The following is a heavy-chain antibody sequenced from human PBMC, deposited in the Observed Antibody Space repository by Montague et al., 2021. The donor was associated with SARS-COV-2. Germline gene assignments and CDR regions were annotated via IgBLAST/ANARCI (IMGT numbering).Heavy chain of an antibody. V-gene: IGHV3-13*01. CDR3: ARGGYCSGSNGLYFDS. D-gene: IGHD2-15*01. CDR1: GFTFNTYY. J-gene: IGHJ4*02. Sequence: SLRLSCAASGFTFNTYYMHWLRQATGKGLEWVSSIYTPGDTYYPGSVKGRFTISRENAKNSLYLQMNSLRAGDTAVYYCARGGYCSGSNGLYFDSWGQGTLV. CDR2: IYTPGDT.